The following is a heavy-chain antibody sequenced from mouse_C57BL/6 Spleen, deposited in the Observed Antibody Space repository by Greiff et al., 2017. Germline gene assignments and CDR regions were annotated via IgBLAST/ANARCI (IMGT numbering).Heavy chain of an antibody. J-gene: IGHJ3*01. CDR1: GYAFTNYL. CDR2: INPGSGGT. D-gene: IGHD2-3*01. Sequence: QVHVKQSGAELVRPGTSVKVSCKASGYAFTNYLIEWVKQRPGQGLEWIGVINPGSGGTNYNEKFKGKATLTADKSSSTAYMQLSSLTSEDSAVYFCAREDDGYYLAWFAYWGQGTLVTVSA. CDR3: AREDDGYYLAWFAY. V-gene: IGHV1-54*01.